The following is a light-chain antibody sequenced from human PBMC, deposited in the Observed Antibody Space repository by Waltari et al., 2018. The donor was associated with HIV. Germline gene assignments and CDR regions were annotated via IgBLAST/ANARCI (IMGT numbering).Light chain of an antibody. CDR1: QSIAKN. CDR2: GVS. V-gene: IGKV3-15*01. J-gene: IGKJ1*01. Sequence: EIVMTQSPATLSVSPGERATLSCMASQSIAKNLAWYQQKPGQAPRLLIYGVSTRATGIPARFSGSGSWTEFTLTISSLQSEDFAVYYCQQYDNWPPWTFGQGTKVEI. CDR3: QQYDNWPPWT.